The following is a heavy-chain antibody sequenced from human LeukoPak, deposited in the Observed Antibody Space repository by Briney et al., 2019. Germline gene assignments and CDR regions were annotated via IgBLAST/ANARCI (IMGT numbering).Heavy chain of an antibody. CDR3: ARIGYNFGYYFDS. V-gene: IGHV4-59*01. Sequence: SETLSLTCTVAGGYISGYYWSWIRQPPGKGLGWIGNIHYSGSTNYNSSLKSRVTILVDKSENQFSLKVRSLTAADTAVYYCARIGYNFGYYFDSWGQGALVTVSS. CDR1: GGYISGYY. D-gene: IGHD5-12*01. J-gene: IGHJ4*02. CDR2: IHYSGST.